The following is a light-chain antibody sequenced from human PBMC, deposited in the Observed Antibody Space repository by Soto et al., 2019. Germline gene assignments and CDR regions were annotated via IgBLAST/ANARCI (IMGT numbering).Light chain of an antibody. J-gene: IGKJ1*01. V-gene: IGKV3-15*01. CDR1: QSVSSY. CDR3: QQYNNWPPWT. CDR2: GAS. Sequence: ETVIPHSPGTLSVSLGAIATLSCMASQSVSSYLAWYQQKPGQAPRLLIYGASTRATGIPARFSGSGSGTEFTLTISSLQSEDFAVYYCQQYNNWPPWTFGQGTKVAIK.